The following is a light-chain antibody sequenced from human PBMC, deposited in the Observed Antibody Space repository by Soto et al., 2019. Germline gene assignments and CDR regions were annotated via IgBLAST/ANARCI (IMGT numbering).Light chain of an antibody. J-gene: IGLJ2*01. V-gene: IGLV3-21*02. Sequence: ELTQPPSVSVAPGQTAIITCGGDNLQTKNVHWYQQRPGQAPVLVIYDDKKRPSGIPERFSGSSSGNLATLTLIRVESRDEADYYCQVWDTNSGAVFGGGTKLTVL. CDR1: NLQTKN. CDR2: DDK. CDR3: QVWDTNSGAV.